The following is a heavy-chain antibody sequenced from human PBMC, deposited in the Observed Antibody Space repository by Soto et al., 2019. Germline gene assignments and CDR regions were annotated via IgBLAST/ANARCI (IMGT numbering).Heavy chain of an antibody. V-gene: IGHV1-18*01. CDR3: ASGPPSYYDSSGYYKYFDY. CDR1: GYTFTSYG. Sequence: ASVKVSCKASGYTFTSYGISWVRQAPGQGLEWMGWISAYNGNTNYAQKLQGRVTMTTDTSTSTAYMELRSLRSDDTAVYYCASGPPSYYDSSGYYKYFDYWGQGTLVTVSS. D-gene: IGHD3-22*01. CDR2: ISAYNGNT. J-gene: IGHJ4*02.